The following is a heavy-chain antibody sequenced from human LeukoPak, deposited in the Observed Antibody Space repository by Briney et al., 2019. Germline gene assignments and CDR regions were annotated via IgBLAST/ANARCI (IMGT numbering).Heavy chain of an antibody. Sequence: GGSLRLSCAASGITFSSYAFSWVRQAPGKGLQWVSGISGSGLSTYYADSVKGRFTISRDNSRNTVDLQMSSLRAEDTAVYYCAKDMTTVGNWFDTWGQGTLVTVSS. CDR1: GITFSSYA. CDR3: AKDMTTVGNWFDT. CDR2: ISGSGLST. V-gene: IGHV3-23*01. J-gene: IGHJ5*02. D-gene: IGHD4-23*01.